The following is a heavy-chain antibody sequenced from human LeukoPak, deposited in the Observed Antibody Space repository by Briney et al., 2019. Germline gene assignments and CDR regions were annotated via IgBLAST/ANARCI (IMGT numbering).Heavy chain of an antibody. D-gene: IGHD6-6*01. CDR3: ALSGYSSSSNT. CDR2: MYYSGST. Sequence: SETLSLTCTVSGGSISGYYWSWIRQPPGKGLEWIGYMYYSGSTNYNPSLKSRVTMSVDTSKNQFSLKLSSMTAADTAVYYCALSGYSSSSNTWGQGTLVTVSS. CDR1: GGSISGYY. J-gene: IGHJ5*02. V-gene: IGHV4-59*12.